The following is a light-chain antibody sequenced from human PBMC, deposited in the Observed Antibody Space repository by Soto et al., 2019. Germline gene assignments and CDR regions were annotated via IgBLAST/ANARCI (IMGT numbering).Light chain of an antibody. V-gene: IGLV2-8*01. CDR2: EVN. CDR1: SSDVGGYNY. CDR3: SSYAGSSNV. J-gene: IGLJ1*01. Sequence: QSALTQPPSASVSPGQSVAISCTGTSSDVGGYNYVSWYQQYPGKAPKLMIYEVNKRPSGVPDRFSGSKSGNTASLTVSGLQAEDEADYYCSSYAGSSNVFGTGTKLTVL.